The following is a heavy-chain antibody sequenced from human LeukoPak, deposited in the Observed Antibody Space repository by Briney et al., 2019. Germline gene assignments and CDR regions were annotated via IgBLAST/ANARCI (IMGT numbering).Heavy chain of an antibody. V-gene: IGHV3-33*01. CDR3: ARGPELSSGGSYFDY. J-gene: IGHJ4*02. CDR2: IWYDGSNK. D-gene: IGHD6-19*01. CDR1: GFTFSSYG. Sequence: GSLRLSCAASGFTFSSYGMHWVRQAPGKGLEWVAVIWYDGSNKYYADSVKGRFTISRDNSKNTLYLQMNSLRAEDTAVYYCARGPELSSGGSYFDYWGQGTLVTVSS.